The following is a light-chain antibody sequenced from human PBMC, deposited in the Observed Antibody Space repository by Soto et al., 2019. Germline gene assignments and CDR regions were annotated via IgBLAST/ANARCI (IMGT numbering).Light chain of an antibody. CDR2: DNT. CDR1: TSNLGAGYD. V-gene: IGLV1-40*01. CDR3: QSYDNSLRAYV. Sequence: QSVLTQPASVSGAPGQTVSISCTGTTSNLGAGYDVHWYRHLPGTAPTLLISDNTNRPSGVPDRFSGSKSGTSASLAISGLQSEDEADYYCQSYDNSLRAYVFGPRTKVTVL. J-gene: IGLJ1*01.